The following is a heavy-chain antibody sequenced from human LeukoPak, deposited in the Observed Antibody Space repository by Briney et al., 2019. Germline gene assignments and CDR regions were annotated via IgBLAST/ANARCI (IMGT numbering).Heavy chain of an antibody. Sequence: GGSLRLSCAASGFTFGDYYMNWIRQAPGKGLEWVSYISTAGTYTNYADSVKGRFTISRDNAKNSLYLQMNSLRAEDTAVYYYARAKQWLVTDPWGQGTLVTVSS. CDR1: GFTFGDYY. J-gene: IGHJ5*02. V-gene: IGHV3-11*06. CDR3: ARAKQWLVTDP. CDR2: ISTAGTYT. D-gene: IGHD6-19*01.